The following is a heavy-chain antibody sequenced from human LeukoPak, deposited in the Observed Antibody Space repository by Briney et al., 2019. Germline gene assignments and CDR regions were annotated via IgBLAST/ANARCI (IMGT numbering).Heavy chain of an antibody. Sequence: GGSLRLSCAASGLTFSNHWMRWVRQAPGKGREWVANIKQDGSEAYDGDSVRGRFTISRDNAKNSLYLQMNSLRAEDTAVYYCARVEWMGRMDYWGQGTLITVSP. CDR1: GLTFSNHW. J-gene: IGHJ4*02. V-gene: IGHV3-7*04. CDR2: IKQDGSEA. D-gene: IGHD3-10*01. CDR3: ARVEWMGRMDY.